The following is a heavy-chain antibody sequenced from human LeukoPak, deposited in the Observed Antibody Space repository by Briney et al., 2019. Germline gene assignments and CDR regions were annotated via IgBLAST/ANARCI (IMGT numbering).Heavy chain of an antibody. CDR1: GFTFSSYG. J-gene: IGHJ4*02. Sequence: GRSLRLSCAASGFTFSSYGMHWVRQAPGKGLEWVAVISYDGSNKYYADSVKGRFTISRDNSKNTLYLQMNSLRAEDTAVYYCARVTYYHILTGSYSGGDFDHWGQGTLVTVSS. V-gene: IGHV3-30*03. CDR2: ISYDGSNK. D-gene: IGHD3-9*01. CDR3: ARVTYYHILTGSYSGGDFDH.